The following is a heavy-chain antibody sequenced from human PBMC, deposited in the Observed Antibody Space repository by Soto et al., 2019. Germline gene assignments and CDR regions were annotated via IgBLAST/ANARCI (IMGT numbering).Heavy chain of an antibody. CDR1: GFTFSDYY. J-gene: IGHJ3*02. Sequence: GGSLRLSCAASGFTFSDYYMSWIRQAPGKGLEWVSYISSSSSYTNYADSVKGRFTISRDNAKNSLYLQMNSLRAEDTAGYYCASPGVAAAGPGSGDAFDIWGQGTMVTVSS. V-gene: IGHV3-11*06. D-gene: IGHD6-13*01. CDR3: ASPGVAAAGPGSGDAFDI. CDR2: ISSSSSYT.